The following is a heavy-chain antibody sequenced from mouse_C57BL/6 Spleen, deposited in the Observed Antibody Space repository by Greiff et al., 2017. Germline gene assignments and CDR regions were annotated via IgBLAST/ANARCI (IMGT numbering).Heavy chain of an antibody. Sequence: QVQLKQSGAELARPGASVKLSCKASGYTFTSYGISWVKQRTGQGLEWIGEIYPRSGNTYYNEKFKGKATLTADKSSSTAYMELRSLTSEDSAVYFCASDWGITTVVGYYFDYWGQGTTLTVSS. CDR1: GYTFTSYG. J-gene: IGHJ2*01. D-gene: IGHD1-1*01. CDR3: ASDWGITTVVGYYFDY. V-gene: IGHV1-81*01. CDR2: IYPRSGNT.